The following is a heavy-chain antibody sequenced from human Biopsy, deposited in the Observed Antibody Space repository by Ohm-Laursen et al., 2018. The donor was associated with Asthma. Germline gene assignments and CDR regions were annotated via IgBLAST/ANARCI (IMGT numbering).Heavy chain of an antibody. D-gene: IGHD4-17*01. CDR1: GGSINIGDYY. CDR2: IYYSGST. V-gene: IGHV4-31*03. J-gene: IGHJ5*02. Sequence: TLSLTCTVSGGSINIGDYYWSRIRQHPVKGLEWIGYIYYSGSTYYNPSLKSRVSISLDTSKNQFSLSLTSVTAADTAVYYCARTTYGDDGFDPWGQGTLVTVSS. CDR3: ARTTYGDDGFDP.